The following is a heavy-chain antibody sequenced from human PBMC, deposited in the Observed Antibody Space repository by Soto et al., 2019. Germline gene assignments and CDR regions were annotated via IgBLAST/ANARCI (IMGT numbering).Heavy chain of an antibody. J-gene: IGHJ6*02. D-gene: IGHD4-17*01. V-gene: IGHV3-23*01. Sequence: EVQLLESGGGLVQPGGSLRLSCAASGFTFSSYAMTWVRQAPGKGLEWVSAISGSGGHTYYAESVKGRFAGSRDNSKNTLYVQMNSLRAEDTAVYYCAKVGDDYGDPYYYYFGMDVWGQGTTVTVSS. CDR1: GFTFSSYA. CDR2: ISGSGGHT. CDR3: AKVGDDYGDPYYYYFGMDV.